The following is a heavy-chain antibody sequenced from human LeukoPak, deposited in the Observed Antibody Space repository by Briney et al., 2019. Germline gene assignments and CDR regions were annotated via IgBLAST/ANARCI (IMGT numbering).Heavy chain of an antibody. J-gene: IGHJ6*02. Sequence: PSETLTLTCSLWVDSISSYYWRWMRRPTGRALECLGYIYCSGSTNYNPSINRRVTISVNTTNYQYSLKLSPVTAADTAVYYCATAAGNSYYFGLDVWGQGTTVTVSS. V-gene: IGHV4-59*08. CDR1: VDSISSYY. CDR2: IYCSGST. CDR3: ATAAGNSYYFGLDV.